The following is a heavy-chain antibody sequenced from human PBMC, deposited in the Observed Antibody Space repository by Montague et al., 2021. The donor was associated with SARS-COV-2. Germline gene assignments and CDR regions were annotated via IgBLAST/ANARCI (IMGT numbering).Heavy chain of an antibody. CDR2: INYRSTT. V-gene: IGHV4-59*01. D-gene: IGHD3-22*01. J-gene: IGHJ5*02. CDR1: GGSISSNY. CDR3: SREDRGYWFDP. Sequence: SETLSLTCTVSGGSISSNYWSCFLQSPPKELQWCGYINYRSTTIYYHPLRCRLTFSFDTTKNKFSLMLISVTAAETAVYFCSREDRGYWFDPWGQGVLVTVSS.